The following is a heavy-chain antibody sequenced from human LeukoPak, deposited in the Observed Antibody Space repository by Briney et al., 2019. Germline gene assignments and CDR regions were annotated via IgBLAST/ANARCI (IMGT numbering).Heavy chain of an antibody. D-gene: IGHD1-1*01. V-gene: IGHV3-30*18. J-gene: IGHJ4*02. CDR3: AKGGEDKLNDGTEY. CDR2: ISYDGSNK. Sequence: GGSLRLSCAASGFTFSTYGMHWVRQAPGKGLEWVAVISYDGSNKYYVDSVKGRFTISRDNSKNILYLQMNSLRAEDTAVYYCAKGGEDKLNDGTEYWGQGTLVTVSS. CDR1: GFTFSTYG.